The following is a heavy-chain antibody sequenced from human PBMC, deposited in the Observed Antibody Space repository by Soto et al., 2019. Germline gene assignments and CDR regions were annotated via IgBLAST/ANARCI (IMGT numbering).Heavy chain of an antibody. Sequence: QVQLVESGGGVVQPGRSLRLSCAASGFTFSSYGMHWVRQALGKGLEWVAVISYDGSNKYYADSVKGRFTISRDNSKNTLYLQMNSLRAEDTAVYYCAGSYYGDAFDIWGQGTMVTVSS. CDR1: GFTFSSYG. D-gene: IGHD3-10*01. CDR2: ISYDGSNK. V-gene: IGHV3-30*03. CDR3: AGSYYGDAFDI. J-gene: IGHJ3*02.